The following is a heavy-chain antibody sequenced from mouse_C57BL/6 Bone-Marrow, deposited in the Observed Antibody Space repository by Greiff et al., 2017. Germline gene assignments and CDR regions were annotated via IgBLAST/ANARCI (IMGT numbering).Heavy chain of an antibody. CDR3: TYGYYEDY. CDR2: IDPENGDT. CDR1: GFNIKDDY. Sequence: VQLQQSGAELVRPGASVKLSCTASGFNIKDDYMHWVKQRPEQGLEWIGWIDPENGDTEYASKFQGKATITADTSSNTAYLQLSSLTSEDTAVYYCTYGYYEDYWGQGTTHTVSS. J-gene: IGHJ2*01. V-gene: IGHV14-4*01. D-gene: IGHD2-3*01.